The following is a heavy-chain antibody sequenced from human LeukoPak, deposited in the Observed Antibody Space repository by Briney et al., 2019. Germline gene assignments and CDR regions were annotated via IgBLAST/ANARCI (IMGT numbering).Heavy chain of an antibody. CDR3: WGGNGLLDY. CDR2: LYYSGST. CDR1: GGSVSSGSYY. J-gene: IGHJ4*01. D-gene: IGHD6-19*01. V-gene: IGHV4-61*01. Sequence: SETLSLTCTVSGGSVSSGSYYWNWIRQPPGKGLEWVGYLYYSGSTKYNPSLKSRVTISVDTSKNQFSLKLTSGTAADTAVYYLWGGNGLLDYLGQGTPVPVSS.